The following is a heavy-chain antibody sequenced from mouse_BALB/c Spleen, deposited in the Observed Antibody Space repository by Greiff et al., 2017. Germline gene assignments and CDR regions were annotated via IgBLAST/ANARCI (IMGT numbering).Heavy chain of an antibody. Sequence: QVQLQQSGPGLVQPSQSLSITCTVSGFSLTSYGVHWVRQSPGKGLEWLGVIWSGGSTDYNAAFISGLSISKDNSKSQVFFKMNSLQANDTAIYYCAREGLYRYAIAYWGQGTLVTVSA. D-gene: IGHD2-14*01. V-gene: IGHV2-2*02. J-gene: IGHJ3*01. CDR3: AREGLYRYAIAY. CDR2: IWSGGST. CDR1: GFSLTSYG.